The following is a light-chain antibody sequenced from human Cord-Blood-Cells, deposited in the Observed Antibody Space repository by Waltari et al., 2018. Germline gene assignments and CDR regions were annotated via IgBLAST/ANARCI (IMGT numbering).Light chain of an antibody. Sequence: DIVMTQSPDSLAVSLGERATINCKSSQSVLYSSNNKNYLAWYQQKPGQPPKLLIYWASTRDSGIPDRFSGSGSGTDFTLPISSLEAEDVAVYYCQQYDSTPLTFGPGTKVDIK. J-gene: IGKJ3*01. CDR1: QSVLYSSNNKNY. CDR3: QQYDSTPLT. CDR2: WAS. V-gene: IGKV4-1*01.